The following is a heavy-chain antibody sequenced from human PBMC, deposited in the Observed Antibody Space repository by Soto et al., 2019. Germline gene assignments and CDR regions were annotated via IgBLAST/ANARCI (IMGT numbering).Heavy chain of an antibody. CDR2: ISSSSSYI. CDR1: GLTFSTYN. D-gene: IGHD3-22*01. J-gene: IGHJ4*02. CDR3: ARDLYYYDSSAYYGY. Sequence: GGSLRLSCAASGLTFSTYNMNWVRQAPGKGLEWVSSISSSSSYIYYADSVKGRFTISRDNAKNSLYLQMNSLRAEDTAVYYCARDLYYYDSSAYYGYWGQGT. V-gene: IGHV3-21*01.